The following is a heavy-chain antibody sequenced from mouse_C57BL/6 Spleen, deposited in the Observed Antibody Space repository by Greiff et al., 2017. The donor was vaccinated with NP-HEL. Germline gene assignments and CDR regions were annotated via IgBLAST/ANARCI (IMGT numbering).Heavy chain of an antibody. V-gene: IGHV1-50*01. CDR1: GYTFTSYW. D-gene: IGHD2-1*01. J-gene: IGHJ1*03. CDR2: IDPSDSYT. CDR3: ARSFYGNHWYFDV. Sequence: QVQLQQPGAELVKPGASVKLSCKASGYTFTSYWMQWVKQRPGQGLEWIGEIDPSDSYTNYNQKFKGKATLTVDTSSSTAYMQLSSLTSEDSAVYYCARSFYGNHWYFDVWGTGTTVTVSS.